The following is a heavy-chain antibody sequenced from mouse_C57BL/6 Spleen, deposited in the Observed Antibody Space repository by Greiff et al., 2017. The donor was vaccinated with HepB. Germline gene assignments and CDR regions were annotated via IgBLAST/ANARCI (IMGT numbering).Heavy chain of an antibody. J-gene: IGHJ4*01. CDR1: GFTFSSYT. CDR3: ARHRIYYGSSSAMDY. V-gene: IGHV5-9*01. D-gene: IGHD1-1*01. CDR2: ISGGGGNT. Sequence: EVQRVESGGGLVKPGGSLKLSCAASGFTFSSYTMSWVRQTPEKRLEWVATISGGGGNTYYPDSVKGRFTISRDNAKNTLYLQMSSLRSEDTALYYCARHRIYYGSSSAMDYWGQGTSVTVSS.